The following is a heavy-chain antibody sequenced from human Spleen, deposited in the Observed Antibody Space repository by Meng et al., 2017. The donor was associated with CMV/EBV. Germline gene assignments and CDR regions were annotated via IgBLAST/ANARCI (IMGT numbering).Heavy chain of an antibody. D-gene: IGHD6-6*01. CDR2: ISHTGTT. V-gene: IGHV4-31*02. J-gene: IGHJ5*02. Sequence: SIRSGGHFWSWIRQLPGKGLEWIGFISHTGTTYYNPSLKSRVTISVDTSQKQFSLKLNSVTAADTAVYYCARELQGYSGSPVNWFDPWGQGTLVTVSS. CDR3: ARELQGYSGSPVNWFDP. CDR1: SIRSGGHF.